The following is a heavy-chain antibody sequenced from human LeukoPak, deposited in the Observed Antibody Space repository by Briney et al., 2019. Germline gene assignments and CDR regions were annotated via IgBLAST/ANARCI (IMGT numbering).Heavy chain of an antibody. V-gene: IGHV4-34*01. J-gene: IGHJ4*02. D-gene: IGHD2-15*01. Sequence: PSETLSLTCAVYGGSFSGYYWSWIRQPPGKGLEWIGEINHGGSTNYNPSLKSRATMSVDTSKNQVSLKVTSVTAADTAVYYCARGPHCSGGSCYSPAFDYWGQGTLVTVSS. CDR2: INHGGST. CDR3: ARGPHCSGGSCYSPAFDY. CDR1: GGSFSGYY.